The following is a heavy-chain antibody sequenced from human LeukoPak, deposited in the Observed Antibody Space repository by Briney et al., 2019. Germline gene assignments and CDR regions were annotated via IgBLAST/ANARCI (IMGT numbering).Heavy chain of an antibody. CDR1: GFTFSGYV. CDR3: AKDLPGFVVVPAAITDY. Sequence: PGGPLRLSCAASGFTFSGYVMTWVRQAPGKGLEWVAVISYDGSNKYYADSVKGRFTISRDNSKNTLYLQMNSLRAEDTAVYYCAKDLPGFVVVPAAITDYWGQGTLVTVSS. D-gene: IGHD2-2*01. V-gene: IGHV3-30*18. J-gene: IGHJ4*02. CDR2: ISYDGSNK.